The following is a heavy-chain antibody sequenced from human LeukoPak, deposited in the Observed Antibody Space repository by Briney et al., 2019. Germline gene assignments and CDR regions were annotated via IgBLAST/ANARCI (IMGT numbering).Heavy chain of an antibody. CDR3: ASKGVVPAAIPAYYYYGMDV. D-gene: IGHD2-2*02. Sequence: SETLSLTCAVYGGSFSGYYWSWIRQPPGKGLEWIGEINHSGSTNYNPSLRSRVTISVDTSKNQFSLKLGSVTAADTAVYYCASKGVVPAAIPAYYYYGMDVWGQGTTVTVSS. CDR2: INHSGST. CDR1: GGSFSGYY. V-gene: IGHV4-34*01. J-gene: IGHJ6*02.